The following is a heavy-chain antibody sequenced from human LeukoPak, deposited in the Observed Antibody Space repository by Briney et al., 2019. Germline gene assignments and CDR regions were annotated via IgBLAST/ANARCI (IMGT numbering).Heavy chain of an antibody. CDR1: GGTFSSYA. CDR2: IIPIFGTA. D-gene: IGHD3-22*01. J-gene: IGHJ4*02. Sequence: GSSVKVSCKASGGTFSSYAISWVRQAPGQGLEWMGWIIPIFGTANYAQKFQGRVTITTDESTSTAYMELSSLRSEDTAVYYCAASPHRYYYDSSGYYSPHFDYWGQGTLVTVSS. V-gene: IGHV1-69*05. CDR3: AASPHRYYYDSSGYYSPHFDY.